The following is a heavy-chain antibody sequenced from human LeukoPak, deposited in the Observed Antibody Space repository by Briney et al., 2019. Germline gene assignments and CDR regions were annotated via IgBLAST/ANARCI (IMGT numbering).Heavy chain of an antibody. V-gene: IGHV4-4*07. Sequence: SETLSLTCTVSGESINSFYWSWIRQPAGKGLEWIGRIYSSGSTNYSPSLKSRVTMSVDTSKNQFSLKLSSVTAADTAVYYCARDVVAAAGSFDYWGQATQVTVSS. CDR2: IYSSGST. CDR3: ARDVVAAAGSFDY. D-gene: IGHD6-13*01. CDR1: GESINSFY. J-gene: IGHJ4*02.